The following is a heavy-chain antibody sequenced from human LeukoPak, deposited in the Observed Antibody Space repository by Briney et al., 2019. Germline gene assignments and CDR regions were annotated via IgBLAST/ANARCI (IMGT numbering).Heavy chain of an antibody. CDR2: IIPIYNPV. CDR3: AREPLGCGGDCHFDY. Sequence: WVGRIIPIYNPVDYTQRFQGRVTITADESTNIVYLELSSLRYDDTAVYYCAREPLGCGGDCHFDYWGQGTLVTVSS. D-gene: IGHD2-21*02. V-gene: IGHV1-69*15. J-gene: IGHJ4*02.